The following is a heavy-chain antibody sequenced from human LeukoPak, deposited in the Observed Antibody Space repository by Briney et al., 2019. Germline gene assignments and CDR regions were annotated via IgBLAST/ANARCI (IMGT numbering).Heavy chain of an antibody. CDR3: ARRGMSLTIFGATTYNWFDP. V-gene: IGHV4-34*01. CDR1: GGSFSGYY. D-gene: IGHD3-3*01. CDR2: INHSGST. Sequence: SETLSLTCAVYGGSFSGYYWSWIRQPPGKGLEWIGEINHSGSTNYNPSLKSRVTISVDTSKNQFSLKLSSVTAAHTAVYYCARRGMSLTIFGATTYNWFDPWGQGTLVTVSS. J-gene: IGHJ5*02.